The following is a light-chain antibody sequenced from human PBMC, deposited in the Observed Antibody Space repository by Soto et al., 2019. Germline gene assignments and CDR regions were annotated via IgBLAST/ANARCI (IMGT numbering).Light chain of an antibody. Sequence: QSALTQPASVSGSPGQSITISCTGTSSDVGGYNYVSWYQQHPGNAPKLMIYDVSNRPSGGSNRFSCSKSGNTASLTISGRQAEDEADYYCSSYSSSSTLVFGGGTKLTVL. CDR1: SSDVGGYNY. CDR2: DVS. CDR3: SSYSSSSTLV. V-gene: IGLV2-14*01. J-gene: IGLJ2*01.